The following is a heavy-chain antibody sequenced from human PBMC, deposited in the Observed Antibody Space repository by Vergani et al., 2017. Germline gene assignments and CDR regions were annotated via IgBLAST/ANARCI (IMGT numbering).Heavy chain of an antibody. CDR2: INPNSGGT. CDR1: GYTFTGYY. J-gene: IGHJ4*02. D-gene: IGHD5-12*01. CDR3: ARHYPAEYSGYDWMHFDY. Sequence: QVQLVQSGAEVKKPGASVKVSCKASGYTFTGYYMHWVRQAPGQGLEWMGWINPNSGGTNYAQKFQGRVTMTRDTSISTAYMELSRLRSDDTAVYYCARHYPAEYSGYDWMHFDYWGQGTLVTVSS. V-gene: IGHV1-2*02.